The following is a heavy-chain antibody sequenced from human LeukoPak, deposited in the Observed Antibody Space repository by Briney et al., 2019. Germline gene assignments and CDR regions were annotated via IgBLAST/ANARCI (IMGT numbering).Heavy chain of an antibody. J-gene: IGHJ4*02. CDR1: GFTFGSYA. Sequence: PGGSLRLSCTASGFTFGSYAMIWVRQAPGKGLEWVSAIRAGSDVIYYADSVKGRFAISRDNSKNTVYLQMDSLRAEDTAVYYCAKSHVTTATGTGRYFDYWGQGTLVTVSS. D-gene: IGHD3-9*01. CDR2: IRAGSDVI. CDR3: AKSHVTTATGTGRYFDY. V-gene: IGHV3-23*01.